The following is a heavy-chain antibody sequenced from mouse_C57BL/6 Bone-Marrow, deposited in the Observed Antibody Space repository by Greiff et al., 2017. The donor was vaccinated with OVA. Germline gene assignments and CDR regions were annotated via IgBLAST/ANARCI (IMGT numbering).Heavy chain of an antibody. Sequence: QVHVKQPGAELVKPGASVKLSCKASGYTFTSYWMPWVKQRPGQGLEWIGVIHPNSGSTNYNEKFKSKATLTVDTSSSTAYMQLSSLTSEDSAVYDCANLGSNYSAYWGQGTMLTVSA. CDR3: ANLGSNYSAY. CDR2: IHPNSGST. D-gene: IGHD2-1*01. CDR1: GYTFTSYW. V-gene: IGHV1-64*01. J-gene: IGHJ3*01.